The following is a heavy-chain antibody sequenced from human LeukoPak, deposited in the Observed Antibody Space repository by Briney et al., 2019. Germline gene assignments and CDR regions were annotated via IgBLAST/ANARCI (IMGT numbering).Heavy chain of an antibody. Sequence: GESLKISCKGSGYSFTSYWIGWVRQMPGKGLEWMGIIYPGDSDTRYSPSFQGQVTISADKSISTAYLQWSSLKASDTAMYYCARHPDRPYSSSPVDYWGQGTLVTVSS. CDR1: GYSFTSYW. J-gene: IGHJ4*02. CDR3: ARHPDRPYSSSPVDY. CDR2: IYPGDSDT. V-gene: IGHV5-51*01. D-gene: IGHD6-6*01.